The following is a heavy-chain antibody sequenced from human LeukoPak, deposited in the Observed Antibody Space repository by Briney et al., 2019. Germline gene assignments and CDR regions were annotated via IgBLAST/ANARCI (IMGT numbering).Heavy chain of an antibody. Sequence: SGGFLRLSCAASGFTFSDYDMHWVRQATGKGLEWASAIGTAGDTYYTGSVKGRFTISRENAKNSLYLQMNSLRAGDTAVYYCARVAKERVGGVYYFDYWGQGTLVTVSS. J-gene: IGHJ4*02. V-gene: IGHV3-13*01. CDR2: IGTAGDT. D-gene: IGHD1-1*01. CDR3: ARVAKERVGGVYYFDY. CDR1: GFTFSDYD.